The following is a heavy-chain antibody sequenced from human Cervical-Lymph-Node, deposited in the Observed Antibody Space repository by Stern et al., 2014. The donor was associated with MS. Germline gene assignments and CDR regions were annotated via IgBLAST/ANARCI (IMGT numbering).Heavy chain of an antibody. Sequence: QVQLVESGGGVVQPGRSLRLSCATSGFTFGRYSMHWVRQAPGKGLEWVAIISYDGSSQHYADSVKGRFTISRSNFNNTLYLQMNSLRVEDTAMYYCARPSAARYFDYWGQGSQVTLSS. CDR3: ARPSAARYFDY. CDR1: GFTFGRYS. CDR2: ISYDGSSQ. J-gene: IGHJ4*02. V-gene: IGHV3-30-3*01. D-gene: IGHD6-25*01.